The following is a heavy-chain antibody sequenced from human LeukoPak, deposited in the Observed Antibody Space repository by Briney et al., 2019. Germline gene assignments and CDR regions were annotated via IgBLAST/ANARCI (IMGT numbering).Heavy chain of an antibody. CDR1: GFNFSSYS. CDR2: ISSSSRTI. Sequence: GGSLRLSCAASGFNFSSYSMNWVRQAPGKGLEWVSYISSSSRTIYYADSVKGRFTISRDNAKNSLYLQMSSLRVEDTAVYYCARDPRGITALVDYFDYWGQGTLVTVSS. J-gene: IGHJ4*02. D-gene: IGHD5-18*01. V-gene: IGHV3-48*04. CDR3: ARDPRGITALVDYFDY.